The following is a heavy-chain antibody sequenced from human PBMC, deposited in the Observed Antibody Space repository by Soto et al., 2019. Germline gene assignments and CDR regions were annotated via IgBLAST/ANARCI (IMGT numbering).Heavy chain of an antibody. CDR1: GYTFTAYG. Sequence: QVQMVQSGPEVKMPGASVKVSCKTSGYTFTAYGLAWLRQAPGQRPEWMGWVGTANDNTNYAEKFQGRVTMTTDTSTATTYMELRSLRSDDTDVYYWAKELNTDSSAYYSLAYWGQGTRVTVSS. CDR2: VGTANDNT. CDR3: AKELNTDSSAYYSLAY. V-gene: IGHV1-18*01. J-gene: IGHJ4*02. D-gene: IGHD3-22*01.